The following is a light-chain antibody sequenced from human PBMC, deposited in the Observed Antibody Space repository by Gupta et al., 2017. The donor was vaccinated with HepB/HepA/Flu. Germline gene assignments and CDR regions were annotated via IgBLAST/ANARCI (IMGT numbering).Light chain of an antibody. J-gene: IGKJ1*01. CDR3: HHYGYSSWT. CDR1: QSVGSSL. Sequence: EIVLTQSPGTLSLSPGERATLSCKTSQSVGSSLLSWYQHKAGQAPRLIIYGASSRATGIPDRFSGSGSGTDFSLTISRLEPEDFAVFYCHHYGYSSWTFGQGTRVEIK. CDR2: GAS. V-gene: IGKV3-20*01.